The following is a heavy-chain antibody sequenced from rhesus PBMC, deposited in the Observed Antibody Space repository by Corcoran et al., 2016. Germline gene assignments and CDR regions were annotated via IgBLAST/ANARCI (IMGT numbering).Heavy chain of an antibody. CDR2: IYGGSGST. D-gene: IGHD3-16*01. Sequence: QVQLQESGPGVVKASETLSLTCAASGGSISGYYLWSWIRQPPGKGLEWIGYIYGGSGSTSYNPSPKSRVISSIGTSKNQFSLKVNSVTAADTAVYYCARSLRYYSGSYYPDFDYWGQGVLVTVSS. V-gene: IGHV4-143*01. CDR3: ARSLRYYSGSYYPDFDY. CDR1: GGSISGYYL. J-gene: IGHJ4*01.